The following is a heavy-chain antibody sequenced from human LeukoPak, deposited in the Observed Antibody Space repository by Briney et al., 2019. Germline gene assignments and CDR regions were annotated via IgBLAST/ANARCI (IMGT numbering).Heavy chain of an antibody. CDR2: IWYDGSNK. J-gene: IGHJ4*02. CDR3: ARADIVVVPAAIGIDY. D-gene: IGHD2-2*01. CDR1: GFTFSSYG. Sequence: GGSLRLSCAASGFTFSSYGMHWVRQAPGKGLEWVAVIWYDGSNKYYADSVKGRFTISRDNSKNMLYLQMNSLRAEDTAVYYCARADIVVVPAAIGIDYWGQGTLVTVSS. V-gene: IGHV3-33*01.